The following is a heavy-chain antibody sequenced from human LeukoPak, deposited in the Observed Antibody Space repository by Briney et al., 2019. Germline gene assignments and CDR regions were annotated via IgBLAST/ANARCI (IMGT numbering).Heavy chain of an antibody. D-gene: IGHD2-8*01. CDR1: GGSISSYY. CDR2: IYYSGST. V-gene: IGHV4-59*01. CDR3: ARVRRYCTNGVCPTGFDP. Sequence: PSETLSLTCTVSGGSISSYYWSWIRQPPGKGLEWIGDIYYSGSTNYNPSLKSRVTISVDTSKNQFSLKLSSVTAADTAVYYCARVRRYCTNGVCPTGFDPWGQGTLVTVSS. J-gene: IGHJ5*02.